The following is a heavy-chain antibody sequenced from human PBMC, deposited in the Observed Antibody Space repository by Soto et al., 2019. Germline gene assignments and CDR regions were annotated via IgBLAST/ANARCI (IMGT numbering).Heavy chain of an antibody. V-gene: IGHV3-30*04. CDR2: ISYDGTNK. J-gene: IGHJ5*02. CDR1: GFTLSSYA. CDR3: ARDHR. Sequence: GGSLRLSCVGSGFTLSSYAIYWVRQAPGKGLEWVALISYDGTNKHYADSVKGRFSISRDNSKKTVSLQMNSLTTEDTALYYCARDHRWGQGTLVTVSS.